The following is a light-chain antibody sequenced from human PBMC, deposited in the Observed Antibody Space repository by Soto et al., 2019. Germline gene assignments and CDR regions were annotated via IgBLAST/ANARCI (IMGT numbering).Light chain of an antibody. CDR1: QGISTW. CDR2: AAS. J-gene: IGKJ5*01. Sequence: DIQMTQSPSSVSASVGDRVTITCRASQGISTWLDWYQQKPGKAPKFLIYAASNLQGGVPSRFSGSGSGTDFTLPITSLQPEDFATYYCQQAHSFPITCGQGTRLEIK. CDR3: QQAHSFPIT. V-gene: IGKV1-12*01.